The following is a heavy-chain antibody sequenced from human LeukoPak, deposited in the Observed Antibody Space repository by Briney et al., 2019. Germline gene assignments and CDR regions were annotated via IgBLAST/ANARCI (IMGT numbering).Heavy chain of an antibody. Sequence: SETLSLTCTVSGGSITGYCWSWIRQPAGQGLEWIGRIYSSGSSQYNPSLKSPVTISLDRSKNQFSLRLSSVTAADTAVYYCARGSYGHFDYWGQGTLVTVSS. CDR2: IYSSGSS. V-gene: IGHV4-4*07. J-gene: IGHJ4*02. D-gene: IGHD5-18*01. CDR3: ARGSYGHFDY. CDR1: GGSITGYC.